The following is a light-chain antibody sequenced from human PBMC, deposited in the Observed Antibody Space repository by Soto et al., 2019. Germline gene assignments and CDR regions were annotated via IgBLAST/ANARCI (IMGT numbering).Light chain of an antibody. J-gene: IGKJ1*01. CDR2: DAS. CDR1: QRVYSY. Sequence: EIVLTQSPATLSLSPGERATLSCRASQRVYSYLAWYQQKPGQAPRLLIYDASNRATGIPARFSGSGSGTDFTLTITGLEPEDFALYYCQQRNDWPQTFGHGTKVEMK. V-gene: IGKV3-11*01. CDR3: QQRNDWPQT.